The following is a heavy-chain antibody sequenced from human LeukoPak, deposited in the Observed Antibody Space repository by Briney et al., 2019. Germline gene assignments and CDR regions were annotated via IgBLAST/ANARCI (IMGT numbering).Heavy chain of an antibody. CDR3: ARVCITMVRGVIGWFDP. Sequence: SETLSLTCTVSGGSISSGGYYWSWIRQPPGKGLEWIGYIYHSGSTYYNPSLKSRVTISVDRSKNQFSLKLSSVTAADTAVYYCARVCITMVRGVIGWFDPWGQGTLVTVSS. D-gene: IGHD3-10*01. V-gene: IGHV4-30-2*01. CDR2: IYHSGST. CDR1: GGSISSGGYY. J-gene: IGHJ5*02.